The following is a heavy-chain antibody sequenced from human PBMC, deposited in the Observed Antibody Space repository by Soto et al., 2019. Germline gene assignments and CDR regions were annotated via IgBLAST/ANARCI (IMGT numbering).Heavy chain of an antibody. D-gene: IGHD3-22*01. J-gene: IGHJ5*02. V-gene: IGHV1-46*01. Sequence: QVQLVQSGAEVKKPGASVKVTCKASGYTFTSYYMHWVRQAPGQGLEWMGIINPSGGSTSYAQKFQGRVTMTRDTSTSTVYTELSSLRSEDTAVYYCARGITMIARFDPWGQGTLVTVSS. CDR3: ARGITMIARFDP. CDR1: GYTFTSYY. CDR2: INPSGGST.